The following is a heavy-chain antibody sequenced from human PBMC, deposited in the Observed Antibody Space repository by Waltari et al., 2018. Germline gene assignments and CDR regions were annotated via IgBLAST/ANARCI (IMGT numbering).Heavy chain of an antibody. CDR1: GFTFSSYA. CDR2: ISGSGGST. J-gene: IGHJ5*02. Sequence: EVQLLESGGGLVQPGGSLRLSCAASGFTFSSYAMSWVRQAPGKGLEWVSAISGSGGSTYYADSVKGRFTISRDNSKNTLYLQMNSLRGEDTAVYYCAKGHGSGSYFTDRYNWFDPWGQGTLVTVSS. V-gene: IGHV3-23*01. D-gene: IGHD3-10*01. CDR3: AKGHGSGSYFTDRYNWFDP.